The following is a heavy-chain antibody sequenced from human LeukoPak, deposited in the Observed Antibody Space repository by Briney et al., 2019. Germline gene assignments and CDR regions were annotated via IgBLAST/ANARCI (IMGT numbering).Heavy chain of an antibody. CDR1: GYSFTSYW. J-gene: IGHJ4*02. D-gene: IGHD3-22*01. CDR2: IYPGDSDT. Sequence: GESLKISCKGSGYSFTSYWIGWVRQMPGKGLEWMGIIYPGDSDTRYSPSFQGQVTISADKSISTAYLQWSSLKASDTAMYYCARRRHYYDSSGYYSGMYYFDYWGQGTLVTVSS. V-gene: IGHV5-51*01. CDR3: ARRRHYYDSSGYYSGMYYFDY.